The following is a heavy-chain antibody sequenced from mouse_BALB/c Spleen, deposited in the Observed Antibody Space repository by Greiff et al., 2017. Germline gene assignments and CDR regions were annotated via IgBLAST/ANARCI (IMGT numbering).Heavy chain of an antibody. J-gene: IGHJ4*01. CDR1: GFSLTSYG. V-gene: IGHV2-9*02. CDR3: ARDCGGEYYYAMDY. CDR2: IWAGGST. Sequence: VQVVESGPGLVAPSQSLSITCTVSGFSLTSYGVHWVRQPPGKGLEWLGVIWAGGSTNYNSALMSRLSISKDNSKSQVFLKMNSLQTDDTAMYYCARDCGGEYYYAMDYWGQGTSVTVSS.